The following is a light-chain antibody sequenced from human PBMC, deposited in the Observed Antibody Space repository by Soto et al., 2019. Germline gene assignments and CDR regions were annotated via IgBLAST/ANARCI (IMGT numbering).Light chain of an antibody. CDR2: EVS. V-gene: IGLV2-14*01. CDR3: SSYDSTLSARYV. J-gene: IGLJ1*01. Sequence: QSALTQPASVSGSPGQSISISCTGTSSDVGAYNYVSWYQQHPGKAPKLLIFEVSSRPSGVSNRFSGSKSGSTASLTISGLQAEDEADYYCSSYDSTLSARYVFGTGTKVTVL. CDR1: SSDVGAYNY.